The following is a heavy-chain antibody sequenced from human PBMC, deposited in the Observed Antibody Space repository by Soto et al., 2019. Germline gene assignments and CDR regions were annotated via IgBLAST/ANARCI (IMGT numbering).Heavy chain of an antibody. CDR2: IKQDGGEK. D-gene: IGHD1-26*01. J-gene: IGHJ5*02. Sequence: GGSLRLSCAASGFNFINYWMSWVRQAPGKGLEWVANIKQDGGEKYYVDSVKGRFTITRDNAKNSLYLQMNSLRAEDTAVYYCARTKANKWFDPWGPGTLVTVSS. CDR3: ARTKANKWFDP. V-gene: IGHV3-7*03. CDR1: GFNFINYW.